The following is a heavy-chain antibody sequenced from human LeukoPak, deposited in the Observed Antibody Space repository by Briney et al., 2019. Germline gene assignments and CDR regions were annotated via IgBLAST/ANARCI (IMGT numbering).Heavy chain of an antibody. D-gene: IGHD3-3*01. CDR1: GGSISSNNYY. CDR2: IYYGGYT. J-gene: IGHJ4*02. CDR3: QSRFLEWLLDY. Sequence: SETLSLTCTVSGGSISSNNYYWGWIRQPPGKGLEWIGSIYYGGYTYYNPSLKSRVAISVDTSKNQFSLKLSSVTAADTAIYYCQSRFLEWLLDYWGQGTLVTVSS. V-gene: IGHV4-39*01.